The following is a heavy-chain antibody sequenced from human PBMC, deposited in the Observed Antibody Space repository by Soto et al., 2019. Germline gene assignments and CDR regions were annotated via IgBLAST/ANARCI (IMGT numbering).Heavy chain of an antibody. CDR2: IIPIFGTA. Sequence: QVQLVQSGAEVKKPGSSVKVSCKASGGTFSSYAISWVRQAPGQGLERMGGIIPIFGTANYAQKFQGRVTIGAEEATSAADMELSSLRSEDTAGYYCARGGVLRYFDWLGYWGQGTLVTVSS. V-gene: IGHV1-69*12. J-gene: IGHJ4*02. CDR1: GGTFSSYA. CDR3: ARGGVLRYFDWLGY. D-gene: IGHD3-9*01.